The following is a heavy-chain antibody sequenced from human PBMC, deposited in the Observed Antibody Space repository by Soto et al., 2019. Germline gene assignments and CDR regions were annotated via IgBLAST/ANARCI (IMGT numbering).Heavy chain of an antibody. V-gene: IGHV3-30*18. CDR3: VKEQSSGYWRTADY. D-gene: IGHD6-25*01. Sequence: QVQLVESGGGVVQPGRSLRLSCAASGFTFSSCGMLWVRQAPGKGLEWVAVVTYEENEIHYADSVKGRFTISRDNSKNMVYLQMDSLRVEDTAVYYCVKEQSSGYWRTADYWGQGTLITVSS. CDR2: VTYEENEI. J-gene: IGHJ4*02. CDR1: GFTFSSCG.